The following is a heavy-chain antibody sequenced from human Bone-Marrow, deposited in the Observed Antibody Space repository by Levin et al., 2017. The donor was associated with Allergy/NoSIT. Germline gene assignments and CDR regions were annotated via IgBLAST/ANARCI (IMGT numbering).Heavy chain of an antibody. V-gene: IGHV1-18*01. CDR1: GYTFTSYG. Sequence: GGSLRLSCKASGYTFTSYGISWVRQAPGQGLEWMGWISAYNGNTNYAQKLQGRVTMTTDTSTSTAYMELRSLRSDDTAVYYCARDSEAIVGATPFDYWGQGTLVTVSS. CDR2: ISAYNGNT. CDR3: ARDSEAIVGATPFDY. J-gene: IGHJ4*02. D-gene: IGHD1-26*01.